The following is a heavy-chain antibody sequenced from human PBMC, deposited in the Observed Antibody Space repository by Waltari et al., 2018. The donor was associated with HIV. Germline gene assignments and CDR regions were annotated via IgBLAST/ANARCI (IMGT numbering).Heavy chain of an antibody. Sequence: EVQLVESGGGLVKPGGSLRLSCAASGFTFSSYSMNWVRQAPGKGLEWVSSISSSSSYIYYAYSVKGRFTISRDNAKNSLYLQMNSLRAEDTAVYYCARFDYDSKVDYWGQGTLVTVSS. D-gene: IGHD3-22*01. V-gene: IGHV3-21*01. J-gene: IGHJ4*02. CDR3: ARFDYDSKVDY. CDR1: GFTFSSYS. CDR2: ISSSSSYI.